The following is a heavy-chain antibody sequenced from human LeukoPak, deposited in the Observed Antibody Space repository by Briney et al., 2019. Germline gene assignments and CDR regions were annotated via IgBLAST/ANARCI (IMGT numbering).Heavy chain of an antibody. CDR2: INHSGST. D-gene: IGHD3-22*01. CDR3: ARHRYDSSGYTYGAFDI. CDR1: GCSISSNSYY. V-gene: IGHV4-39*01. J-gene: IGHJ3*02. Sequence: SETLSLTCTVSGCSISSNSYYWGCMRQPPGKGLEWIVEINHSGSTNYNPSLKSRVTISLDTSKNQFYLKLSSVTAADTAVYYCARHRYDSSGYTYGAFDIWGQGTMVTVSS.